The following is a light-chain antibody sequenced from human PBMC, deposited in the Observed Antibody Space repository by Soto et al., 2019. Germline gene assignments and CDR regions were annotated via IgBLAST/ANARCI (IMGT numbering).Light chain of an antibody. CDR1: SSNIGANT. Sequence: QSVLTQPPSASGTPGQRVTFSFSGSSSNIGANTVSWYQQLPGAAPKLLIYSHSQRASGDPGRFSGSKSGTSASLAISGLQSDDEADYYCAAWDDSLNGYVFGNGTKVTVL. CDR2: SHS. CDR3: AAWDDSLNGYV. J-gene: IGLJ1*01. V-gene: IGLV1-44*01.